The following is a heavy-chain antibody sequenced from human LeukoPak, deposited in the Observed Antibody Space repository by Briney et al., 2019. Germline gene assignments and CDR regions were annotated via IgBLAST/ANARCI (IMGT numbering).Heavy chain of an antibody. V-gene: IGHV3-66*01. CDR1: GFTVSSNY. D-gene: IGHD2/OR15-2a*01. CDR2: TYSGGST. Sequence: GGSLRLSCAASGFTVSSNYMSWVRQAPGKGLEWVSVTYSGGSTYYADSVKGRFTISRDNSKSTLYLQMNSLRVEDTAVYYCASSGYYRIYYFDYWGQGTLVTVS. CDR3: ASSGYYRIYYFDY. J-gene: IGHJ4*02.